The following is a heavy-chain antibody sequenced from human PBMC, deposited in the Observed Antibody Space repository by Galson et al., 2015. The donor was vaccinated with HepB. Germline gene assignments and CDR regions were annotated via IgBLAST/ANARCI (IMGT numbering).Heavy chain of an antibody. J-gene: IGHJ3*02. CDR2: IYSGGST. Sequence: LRLSCAASGFTVSSNYMSWVRQAPGKGLEWVSVIYSGGSTYYADSVKGRFTISRDNSKNTLYLQMNSLRAEDTAVYYCLFGSPDAFDIWGQGTMVTVSS. CDR1: GFTVSSNY. D-gene: IGHD3-10*02. CDR3: LFGSPDAFDI. V-gene: IGHV3-53*01.